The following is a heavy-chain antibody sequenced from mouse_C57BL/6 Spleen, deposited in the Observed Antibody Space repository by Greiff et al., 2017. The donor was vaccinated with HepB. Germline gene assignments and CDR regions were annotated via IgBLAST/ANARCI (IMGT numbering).Heavy chain of an antibody. Sequence: EVQLVESGGGLVKPGGSLKLSCAASGFTFSDYGMHWVRQAPEKGLEWVAYISSGSSTIYYADTVKGRFTISRDNAKNTLFLQMTSLRSEDTAMYYWAREGNLIYGGYYERVWFAYWGQGTLVTVSA. J-gene: IGHJ3*01. CDR1: GFTFSDYG. CDR3: AREGNLIYGGYYERVWFAY. D-gene: IGHD2-3*01. CDR2: ISSGSSTI. V-gene: IGHV5-17*01.